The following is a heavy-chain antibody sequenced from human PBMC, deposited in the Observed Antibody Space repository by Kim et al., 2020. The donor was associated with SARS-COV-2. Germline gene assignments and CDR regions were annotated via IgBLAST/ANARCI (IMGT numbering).Heavy chain of an antibody. J-gene: IGHJ4*02. Sequence: GGSLRLSCAASGFTFDDYAMHWVRQAPGKGLEWVSGISWNSGSIGYADSVKGRFTISRDNAKNSLYLQMNSLRAEDTALYYCAKDIREWQAFDYWGQGTLVTVSS. CDR2: ISWNSGSI. CDR1: GFTFDDYA. D-gene: IGHD3-3*01. CDR3: AKDIREWQAFDY. V-gene: IGHV3-9*01.